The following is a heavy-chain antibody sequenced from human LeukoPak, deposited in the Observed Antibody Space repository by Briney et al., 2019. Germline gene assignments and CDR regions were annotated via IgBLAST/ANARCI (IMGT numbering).Heavy chain of an antibody. Sequence: ESLKISCKGSGYSFTSYWIGWVRQMPGKGLEWMGIIYPGDSDTRYSPSFQGQVTISADKSISTAYLQWSSLKASDTAMYYCARRGGYCSGGSCTALDPWGQGTLVTVSS. CDR3: ARRGGYCSGGSCTALDP. V-gene: IGHV5-51*01. CDR1: GYSFTSYW. CDR2: IYPGDSDT. D-gene: IGHD2-15*01. J-gene: IGHJ5*02.